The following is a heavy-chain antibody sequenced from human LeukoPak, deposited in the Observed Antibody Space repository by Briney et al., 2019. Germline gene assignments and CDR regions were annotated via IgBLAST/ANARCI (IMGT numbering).Heavy chain of an antibody. Sequence: PSETLSLTCTVSGGSISSYYWSWIRQPPGKALEGIGYIYYSGSTNYNPSLTSRVTISVDTSKNQFSLTLSSVTAADTAVYYCARVGAMVRGVIWAGYYYMDVWGKGTTVTVSS. V-gene: IGHV4-59*01. CDR1: GGSISSYY. D-gene: IGHD3-10*01. J-gene: IGHJ6*03. CDR2: IYYSGST. CDR3: ARVGAMVRGVIWAGYYYMDV.